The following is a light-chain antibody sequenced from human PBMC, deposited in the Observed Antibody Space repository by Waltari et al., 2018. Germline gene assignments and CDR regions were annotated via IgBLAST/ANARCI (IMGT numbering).Light chain of an antibody. CDR3: TSYTTSTTWV. CDR2: EVS. V-gene: IGLV2-14*01. Sequence: QSALTQPASVSGSPGQSVTISCTGSSRDVATYKFVSWYQPHPGKVPKLMTYEVSNRPSGVSNRFSGSKSGNTASLTISGLQAEDEADYYCTSYTTSTTWVFGGGTKLTVL. J-gene: IGLJ3*02. CDR1: SRDVATYKF.